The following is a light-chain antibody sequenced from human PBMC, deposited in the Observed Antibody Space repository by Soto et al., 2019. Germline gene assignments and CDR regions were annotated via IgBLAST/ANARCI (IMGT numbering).Light chain of an antibody. Sequence: QSALTQPASVSGSPGQSITIACTGTNRDVGSYNLVSWYQQRPGEAPKLIISEVRNRPSGISYRFTGSKSGNTASLTISGLQAEDEADYYCCSYAGSSTFYVFGTGTKLTVL. CDR3: CSYAGSSTFYV. CDR2: EVR. J-gene: IGLJ1*01. CDR1: NRDVGSYNL. V-gene: IGLV2-23*02.